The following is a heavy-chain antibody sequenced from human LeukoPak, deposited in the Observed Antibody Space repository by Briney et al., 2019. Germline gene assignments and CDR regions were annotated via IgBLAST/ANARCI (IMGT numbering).Heavy chain of an antibody. V-gene: IGHV3-23*01. D-gene: IGHD6-19*01. CDR3: AKAEQWLVLNWFDP. CDR2: ISGSGGST. J-gene: IGHJ5*02. CDR1: GFAFSSYA. Sequence: GGSLRLSCAASGFAFSSYAMSWVRQAPGKGLEWVSAISGSGGSTYYADSVKGRFTISRDNSKNTLYLQMNSLRAEDTAVYYCAKAEQWLVLNWFDPWGQGTLVTVSS.